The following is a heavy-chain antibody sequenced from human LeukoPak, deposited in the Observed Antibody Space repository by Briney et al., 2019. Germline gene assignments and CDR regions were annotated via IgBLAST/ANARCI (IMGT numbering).Heavy chain of an antibody. Sequence: GGSLRLSCAASGLTFADFAMTWVRQSPGKGLEWVSIIYSGGSTFYADSVKGRFTISRDNSKNTLYLQMNSLRAEDTAVYYCARGGSYLSAFDIWGQGTMVTVSS. D-gene: IGHD1-26*01. CDR1: GLTFADFA. CDR3: ARGGSYLSAFDI. V-gene: IGHV3-53*01. CDR2: IYSGGST. J-gene: IGHJ3*02.